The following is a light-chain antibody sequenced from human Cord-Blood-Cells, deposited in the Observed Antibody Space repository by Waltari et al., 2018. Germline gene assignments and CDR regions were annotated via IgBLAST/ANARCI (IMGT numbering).Light chain of an antibody. CDR1: QSISSY. Sequence: DLQMTQSPSSLSASVGDRVTLTCRASQSISSYLNWYQQKPGKAPKLLIYAASSLESGVPSRFSGSGSGTDFTLTISSLQPEDFATYYCQQSYSNPRTFGQGTKVEIK. V-gene: IGKV1-39*01. J-gene: IGKJ1*01. CDR3: QQSYSNPRT. CDR2: AAS.